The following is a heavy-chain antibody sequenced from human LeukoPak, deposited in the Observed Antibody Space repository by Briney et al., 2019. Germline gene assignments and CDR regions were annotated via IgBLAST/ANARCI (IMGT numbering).Heavy chain of an antibody. Sequence: SETLSLTCTVSGGSISSYYWSWIRQPPGKGLEWIGYIYYSGSTNYNPSLKSRVTISVDTSKNQFSLKLSSVTAADTAVYYCARDSVEYYFDSSGSINAFNIWGQGTMVTVSS. CDR3: ARDSVEYYFDSSGSINAFNI. J-gene: IGHJ3*02. CDR1: GGSISSYY. CDR2: IYYSGST. D-gene: IGHD3-22*01. V-gene: IGHV4-59*01.